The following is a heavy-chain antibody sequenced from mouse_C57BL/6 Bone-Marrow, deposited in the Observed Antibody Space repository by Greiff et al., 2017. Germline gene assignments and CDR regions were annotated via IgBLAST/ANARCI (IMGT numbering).Heavy chain of an antibody. J-gene: IGHJ1*03. CDR3: ARKTTVVAHWYFDV. Sequence: QVQLQQPGAELVKPGASVKLSCKASGYTFTSYWMHWVKQRPGQGLEWIGMIHPNSGSTNYNEKFKSKATLTVDKSSSTAYMQLSSLTSEASAVYYCARKTTVVAHWYFDVWGTGTTVTVSS. CDR1: GYTFTSYW. D-gene: IGHD1-1*01. V-gene: IGHV1-64*01. CDR2: IHPNSGST.